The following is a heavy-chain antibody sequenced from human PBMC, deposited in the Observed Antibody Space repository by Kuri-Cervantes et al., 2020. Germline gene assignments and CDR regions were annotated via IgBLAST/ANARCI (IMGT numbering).Heavy chain of an antibody. J-gene: IGHJ4*02. Sequence: LRLSCTVSGGSISSGGYYWSWIRQHPGKGLEWIGYIYYSGSTYYNPSLKGRVTISVDTSKNQFSLKLSSVTAADTAVYYCASLGGGRGDYWGQGTLVTVSS. CDR2: IYYSGST. CDR3: ASLGGGRGDY. CDR1: GGSISSGGYY. D-gene: IGHD3-10*01. V-gene: IGHV4-31*03.